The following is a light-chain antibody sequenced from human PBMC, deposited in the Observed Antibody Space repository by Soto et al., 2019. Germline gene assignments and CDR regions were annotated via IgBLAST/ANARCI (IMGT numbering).Light chain of an antibody. CDR1: SSDVGGYNY. CDR2: EVT. Sequence: QSALTQPASVSGSPGQSITISCTGTSSDVGGYNYVSWYQQYPGKAPKLMIYEVTHRPSGVSNRFSGSKSGNTASLTISGLQAEDEADYYCSSYTTSSTRVFGPGTKLTVL. CDR3: SSYTTSSTRV. V-gene: IGLV2-14*01. J-gene: IGLJ1*01.